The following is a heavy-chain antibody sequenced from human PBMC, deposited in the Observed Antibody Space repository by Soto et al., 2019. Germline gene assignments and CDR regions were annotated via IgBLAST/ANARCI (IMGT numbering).Heavy chain of an antibody. CDR1: AFSLSTGGVD. Sequence: QITLKESGPTLVKPTQTLTLTCTFSAFSLSTGGVDVGWIRQPPGKALESLALIYWDDDKRYSPSLRSRLTITKDTSKNQVVLTMTNMDPVDTATYYCIQSRCGGDCLQSYASYYYYGMDVWGQGTTVTVSS. V-gene: IGHV2-5*02. D-gene: IGHD2-21*02. J-gene: IGHJ6*02. CDR3: IQSRCGGDCLQSYASYYYYGMDV. CDR2: IYWDDDK.